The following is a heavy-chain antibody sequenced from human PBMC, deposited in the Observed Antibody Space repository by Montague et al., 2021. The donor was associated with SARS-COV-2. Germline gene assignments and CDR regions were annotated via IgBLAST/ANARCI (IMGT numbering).Heavy chain of an antibody. V-gene: IGHV4-34*01. Sequence: SETLSLTCAVFDGSFSNFYWSWIRQPPGKGLEWIGEINHSGTTYXXPSLKSRVTVSVDTSKNQFSLKLNSLTAADAAVYYCESGGEKGSRCLDVWGKGTTVTVSS. CDR1: DGSFSNFY. D-gene: IGHD1-26*01. J-gene: IGHJ6*04. CDR2: INHSGTT. CDR3: ESGGEKGSRCLDV.